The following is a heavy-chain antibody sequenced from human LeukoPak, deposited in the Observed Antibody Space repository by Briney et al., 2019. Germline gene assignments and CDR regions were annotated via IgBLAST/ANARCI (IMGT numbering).Heavy chain of an antibody. Sequence: ASVKVSCKASGYTFTSYYMHWVRHAPGQGLEWMGIINPSGGSTSYAQKFQGRVTMTRDMSTSTVYMELSSLRSDDTAVYYCARDRGVDYCSGGSCSHYYYYMDVWGKGTTVTISS. D-gene: IGHD2-15*01. CDR3: ARDRGVDYCSGGSCSHYYYYMDV. CDR1: GYTFTSYY. V-gene: IGHV1-46*01. J-gene: IGHJ6*03. CDR2: INPSGGST.